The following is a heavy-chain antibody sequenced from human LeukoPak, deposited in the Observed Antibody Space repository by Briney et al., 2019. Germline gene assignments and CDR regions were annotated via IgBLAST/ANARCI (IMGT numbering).Heavy chain of an antibody. CDR1: GFTVSSNY. V-gene: IGHV3-66*03. Sequence: GGSLRISCAASGFTVSSNYMIWVRQAPGKGLEWVSVIYASGNTYYADSVKGRFTISRDDSKNTLYLQMNSLRAEDTAVYYCARDSWGAYYFDYWGQGTLVTVSS. CDR3: ARDSWGAYYFDY. CDR2: IYASGNT. J-gene: IGHJ4*02. D-gene: IGHD7-27*01.